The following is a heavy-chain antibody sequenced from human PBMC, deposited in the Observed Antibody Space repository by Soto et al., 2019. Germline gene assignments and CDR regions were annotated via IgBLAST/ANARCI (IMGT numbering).Heavy chain of an antibody. CDR3: ARHSNWQVDY. J-gene: IGHJ4*02. D-gene: IGHD1-1*01. Sequence: PSETLSLTCTVSGGSIRSSTSHWGWIRQPPGRGLEWIGSAYYSESTYYNPSLKSRVAVSVDTSKNQFSLKVTSVTAADTAVYYCARHSNWQVDYWGQGTPVTVSS. V-gene: IGHV4-39*01. CDR1: GGSIRSSTSH. CDR2: AYYSEST.